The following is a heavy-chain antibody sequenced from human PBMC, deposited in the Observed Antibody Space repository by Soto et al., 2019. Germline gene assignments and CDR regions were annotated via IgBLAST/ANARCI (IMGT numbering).Heavy chain of an antibody. J-gene: IGHJ4*02. Sequence: GGSLRLSCAASGFTFSSYAMGWVRQGPGKGLEWVAVVSIGGSTHYADSVRGRFTISRDNSKNTLSLQMNSLTAGDTAVYFCAKRRGAGGHFDYWGQGALVTVSS. CDR3: AKRRGAGGHFDY. CDR1: GFTFSSYA. V-gene: IGHV3-23*01. D-gene: IGHD2-15*01. CDR2: VSIGGST.